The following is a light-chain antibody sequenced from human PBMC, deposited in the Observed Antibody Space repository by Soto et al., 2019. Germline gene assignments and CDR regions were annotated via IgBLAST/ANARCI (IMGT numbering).Light chain of an antibody. CDR1: QGISRW. CDR3: QQANSFLS. Sequence: IQMTQSPASVSASVGDRVTITCRASQGISRWLAWYQQKPGKAPRLLIYGASNLQSGVTSRFSGSASGTDFTLTITTLQPEDFATYYCQQANSFLSFGGGTKVEIK. CDR2: GAS. J-gene: IGKJ4*01. V-gene: IGKV1-12*02.